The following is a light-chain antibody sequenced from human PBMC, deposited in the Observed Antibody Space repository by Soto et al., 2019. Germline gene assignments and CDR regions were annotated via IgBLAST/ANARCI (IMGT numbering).Light chain of an antibody. CDR1: QSVSSSY. CDR2: GAS. V-gene: IGKV3-20*01. CDR3: KQNVSSPPLT. Sequence: EIVLTQSPGTLSLSPGERATLSCRGSQSVSSSYLAWYQQIPGQAPRLLIYGASSRATDIPDRFSGSGSGTDFPLTISRLDPEVFAVNYCKQNVSSPPLTFGQGTRLEFK. J-gene: IGKJ5*01.